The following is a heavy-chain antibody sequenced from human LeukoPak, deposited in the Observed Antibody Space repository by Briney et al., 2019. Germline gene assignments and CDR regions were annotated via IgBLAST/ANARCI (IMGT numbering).Heavy chain of an antibody. CDR2: IRTNTGSP. Sequence: GYTFTXXAINXXRQAPGQGLEYMGWIRTNTGSPTYAQGFTGRFVFSLDTSVNTAYLQISSLKAEDTAVYYCAKDLDSAAFDIWGQGTMVTVSS. J-gene: IGHJ3*02. D-gene: IGHD2-15*01. V-gene: IGHV7-4-1*02. CDR3: AKDLDSAAFDI. CDR1: GYTFTXXA.